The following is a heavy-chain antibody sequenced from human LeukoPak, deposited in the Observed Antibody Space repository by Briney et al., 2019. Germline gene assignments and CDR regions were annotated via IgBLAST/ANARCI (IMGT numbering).Heavy chain of an antibody. CDR3: ARVSLHSLEWELRAFDY. V-gene: IGHV3-30-3*01. J-gene: IGHJ4*02. CDR1: GFTFSSYA. D-gene: IGHD1-26*01. CDR2: ISYDGSNK. Sequence: GGSLRLSCAASGFTFSSYAMHWVRQAPGKGLEWVAVISYDGSNKYYADSVKGRFTISRDNSKNTLYLQMNSLRAEDTAVYYCARVSLHSLEWELRAFDYWGQGTLVTVSS.